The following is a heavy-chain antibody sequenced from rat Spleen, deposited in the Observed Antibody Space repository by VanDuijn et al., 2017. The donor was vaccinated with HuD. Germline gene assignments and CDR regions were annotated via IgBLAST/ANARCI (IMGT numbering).Heavy chain of an antibody. Sequence: QVQLKESGPGLVQPSQTLSLTCNASGFSLTSYHVAWVRQSPEKGLEWIAAMSSGGYTYYDSALKSRLSISRDTAKSQVDLKMNSLQTEDTATYDCARADIAARSTDGIWGQGVMVTVSS. J-gene: IGHJ2*01. CDR3: ARADIAARSTDGI. CDR1: GFSLTSYH. D-gene: IGHD1-2*01. V-gene: IGHV2S12*01. CDR2: MSSGGYT.